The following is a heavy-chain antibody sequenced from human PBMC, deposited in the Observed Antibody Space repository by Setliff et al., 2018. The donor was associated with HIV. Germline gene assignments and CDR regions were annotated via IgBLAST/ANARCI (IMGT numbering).Heavy chain of an antibody. CDR2: IKQDRSQK. D-gene: IGHD1-7*01. Sequence: GGSLRLSCAVSGFTFRTYWMSWVRQTPGKGLEWVANIKQDRSQKYYVDSVKGRFTISRDNAKNSLYLQMNSLRAEDTAVYYCATDRGTYWGQGTLVTVSS. V-gene: IGHV3-7*03. CDR3: ATDRGTY. CDR1: GFTFRTYW. J-gene: IGHJ4*02.